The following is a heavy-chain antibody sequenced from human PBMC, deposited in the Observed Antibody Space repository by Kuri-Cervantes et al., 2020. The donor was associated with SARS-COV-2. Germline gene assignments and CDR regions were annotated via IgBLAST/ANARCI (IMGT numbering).Heavy chain of an antibody. D-gene: IGHD2-15*01. J-gene: IGHJ6*02. CDR2: INWNGGST. CDR1: GFTFDDYG. V-gene: IGHV3-20*04. CDR3: ARVQALRELHLYYYYGMDA. Sequence: GGSLRLSCAASGFTFDDYGMSWVRQAPGKGLEWVSGINWNGGSTGYADSVKGRFTISRDNAKNSLYLQMNSLRAEDTAVYYCARVQALRELHLYYYYGMDAWGQGTTVTVSS.